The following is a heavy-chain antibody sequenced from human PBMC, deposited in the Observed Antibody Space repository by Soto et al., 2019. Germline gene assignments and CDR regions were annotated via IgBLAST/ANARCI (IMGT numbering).Heavy chain of an antibody. CDR3: AKALGELSPESYDY. CDR1: GFTFSSYG. D-gene: IGHD3-16*02. Sequence: QVQLVESGGGVVQPGRSLRLSCAASGFTFSSYGMHWVRQAPGKGLEWVAIVSYDGSNKYYTDSVKGRFTISRDNSRNTLYLQMNSLRADDTGVYYCAKALGELSPESYDYWGQGTLVTVSS. V-gene: IGHV3-30*18. J-gene: IGHJ4*02. CDR2: VSYDGSNK.